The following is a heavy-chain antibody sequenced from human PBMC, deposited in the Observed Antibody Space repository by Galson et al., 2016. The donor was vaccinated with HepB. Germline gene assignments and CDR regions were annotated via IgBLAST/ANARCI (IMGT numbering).Heavy chain of an antibody. V-gene: IGHV3-30*18. Sequence: SLRLSCAASAFTFTNYGMHWVRQAPGKGLEWVAVMSVDGSNKYYADSVKGRFIISRDNSKNTLCLQMNSLRAEDTAVYFCAKGHSQTYYYYYGMDVWGQGTTVAVSS. CDR2: MSVDGSNK. CDR3: AKGHSQTYYYYYGMDV. J-gene: IGHJ6*02. CDR1: AFTFTNYG. D-gene: IGHD1-26*01.